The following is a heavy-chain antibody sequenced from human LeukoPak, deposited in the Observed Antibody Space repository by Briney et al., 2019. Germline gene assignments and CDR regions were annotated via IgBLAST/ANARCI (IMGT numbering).Heavy chain of an antibody. V-gene: IGHV3-13*01. CDR3: AKVAKYYYGSETYYFFEH. Sequence: GGSLRLSCAASGFTFSNFDMHWVRQAPGKGLEWVSTIVTAGDTYYPGSVKGRFTISRDNAKNSLYLQMNSLRVEDTAVYYCAKVAKYYYGSETYYFFEHWGQGTPVTASS. CDR1: GFTFSNFD. D-gene: IGHD3-10*01. CDR2: IVTAGDT. J-gene: IGHJ4*02.